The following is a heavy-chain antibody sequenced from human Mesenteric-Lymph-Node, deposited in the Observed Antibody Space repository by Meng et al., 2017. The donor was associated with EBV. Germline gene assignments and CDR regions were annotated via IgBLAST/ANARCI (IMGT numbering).Heavy chain of an antibody. D-gene: IGHD5-12*01. CDR2: ISYSGNT. CDR1: GDSISGGGYY. V-gene: IGHV4-30-4*01. Sequence: HGQRQESGPGLVKPSQTLSLPCGVSGDSISGGGYYWSWIRQPPGKGLEWIGYISYSGNTYYNTSLKSRLTISLDTSKNQFSLKLKSVTAADTAVYYCARALYSGYDYFDWGQGTLVTVSS. J-gene: IGHJ1*01. CDR3: ARALYSGYDYFD.